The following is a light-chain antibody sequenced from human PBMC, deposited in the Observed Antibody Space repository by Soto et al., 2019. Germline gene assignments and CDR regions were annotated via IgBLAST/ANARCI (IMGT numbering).Light chain of an antibody. J-gene: IGLJ1*01. V-gene: IGLV1-40*01. CDR3: SSYAGSNNFV. Sequence: QSVLTQPPSVSGAPGQRVTISCSGSSSNIGAGYDAHWYQQLPGAAPKLLIFDNTNRPSGVPDRSSGSKSGASASLAITGLQAEDEADYYCSSYAGSNNFVFGTGTKGTVL. CDR2: DNT. CDR1: SSNIGAGYD.